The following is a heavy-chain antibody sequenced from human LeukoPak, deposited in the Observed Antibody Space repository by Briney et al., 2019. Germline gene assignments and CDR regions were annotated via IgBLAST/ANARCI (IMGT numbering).Heavy chain of an antibody. J-gene: IGHJ6*02. CDR3: AREIAYSSSWYFSYYYGMDV. D-gene: IGHD6-13*01. Sequence: SETLSLTCTVSGGSISSGGYYWSWIRQHPGKGLEWIGYIYYSGSTYYNPSLKSRVTISVDTSKNQFSLKLSSVTAADTAVYYCAREIAYSSSWYFSYYYGMDVWGQGTTVTVPS. CDR1: GGSISSGGYY. V-gene: IGHV4-31*03. CDR2: IYYSGST.